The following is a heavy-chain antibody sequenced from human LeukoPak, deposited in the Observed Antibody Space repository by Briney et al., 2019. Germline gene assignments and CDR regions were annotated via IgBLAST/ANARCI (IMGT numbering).Heavy chain of an antibody. D-gene: IGHD3-3*01. J-gene: IGHJ4*02. CDR1: GGSISGYY. Sequence: SETVSLTCSVSGGSISGYYWSGIRQPAGKGLEWIGRIYTSGSTNYNPSLKSRVTMSVDTSKNQFSLKLTSVTAADTAVYYCAREGNIIRFLNDWGQGTLVTVSS. CDR2: IYTSGST. CDR3: AREGNIIRFLND. V-gene: IGHV4-4*07.